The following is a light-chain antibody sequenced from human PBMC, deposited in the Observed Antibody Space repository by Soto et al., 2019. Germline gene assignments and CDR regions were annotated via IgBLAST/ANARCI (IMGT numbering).Light chain of an antibody. CDR2: GAS. CDR1: QSVSNNY. J-gene: IGKJ1*01. V-gene: IGKV3-20*01. CDR3: QQYGISPSWT. Sequence: EIVLTQSPGTLSLSPGERATLSCRASQSVSNNYLAWYQQKPGQAPRLLIYGASNRATGIPDRFSGSGSGTDFSILIDRLVPEDFAVYYCQQYGISPSWTFGQGTRVEIK.